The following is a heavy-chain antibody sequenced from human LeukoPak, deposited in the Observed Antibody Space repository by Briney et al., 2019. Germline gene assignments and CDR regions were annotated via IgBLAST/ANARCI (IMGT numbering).Heavy chain of an antibody. D-gene: IGHD5-18*01. CDR3: ASYSYGRYYFDY. CDR1: GGTFSSYA. Sequence: SVKVSCKASGGTFSSYAISWVRQAPGQGLERMGGIIPIFGTANYAQKFQGRATITADESTSTAYMELSSLRSEDTAVYYCASYSYGRYYFDYWGQGTLVTVSS. CDR2: IIPIFGTA. J-gene: IGHJ4*02. V-gene: IGHV1-69*13.